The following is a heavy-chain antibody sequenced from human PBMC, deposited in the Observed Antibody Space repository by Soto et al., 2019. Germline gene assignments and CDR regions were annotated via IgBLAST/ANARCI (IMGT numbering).Heavy chain of an antibody. CDR2: IFFSGTT. Sequence: QLHLLESGPKLVKSSETLSLTCTVSGGSISSNTHLWGWIRQPPGKGPEWLGNIFFSGTTYYNPSLKGRVSISKDTSRSQFSLKVASVTAADTAVYYCARGDSLLTSYFDSWGQGTPVTVSS. D-gene: IGHD2-21*01. CDR1: GGSISSNTHL. V-gene: IGHV4-39*01. CDR3: ARGDSLLTSYFDS. J-gene: IGHJ5*01.